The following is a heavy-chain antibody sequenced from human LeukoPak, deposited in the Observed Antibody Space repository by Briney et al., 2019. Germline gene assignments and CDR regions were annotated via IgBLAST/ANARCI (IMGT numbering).Heavy chain of an antibody. CDR2: IKQDGSGK. CDR3: ARHDSSGWYAFDY. D-gene: IGHD6-19*01. J-gene: IGHJ4*02. V-gene: IGHV3-7*01. Sequence: GGSLRLSCAASGFTFSSYWMSWVRQAPGKGLEWVANIKQDGSGKYYVDSVKGRFTISRDNAKNSLYLQMNSLRAEDTAVYYCARHDSSGWYAFDYWGQGTLVTVSS. CDR1: GFTFSSYW.